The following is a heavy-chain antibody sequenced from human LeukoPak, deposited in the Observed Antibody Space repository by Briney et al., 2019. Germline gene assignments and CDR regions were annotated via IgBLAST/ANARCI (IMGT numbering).Heavy chain of an antibody. V-gene: IGHV4-59*11. CDR1: GGSISSHY. CDR3: ARDRPNVIMSGRGSPLDS. J-gene: IGHJ4*02. Sequence: SETLSLTCTVSGGSISSHYWTWIRQPPGKGLEWIGYIHHSGSTNYNPSVKSRVTMSIDTSKSQFSLRLSSVTAADTAVFYCARDRPNVIMSGRGSPLDSWGQGTLVTVSS. CDR2: IHHSGST. D-gene: IGHD3-10*01.